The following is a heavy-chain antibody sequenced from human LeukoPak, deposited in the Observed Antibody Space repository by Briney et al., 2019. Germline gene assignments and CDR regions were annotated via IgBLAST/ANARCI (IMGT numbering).Heavy chain of an antibody. CDR1: GYTFTGYY. Sequence: ASVKVSCKASGYTFTGYYMHWVRQAPGQGLEWMGWINPNSGGTNYAQKFQGRVTMTRDTSIGTAYMELSRLRSDDTAVYYCARSRGVVVAATPYYFDYWGQGTLVTVSS. D-gene: IGHD2-15*01. V-gene: IGHV1-2*02. J-gene: IGHJ4*02. CDR2: INPNSGGT. CDR3: ARSRGVVVAATPYYFDY.